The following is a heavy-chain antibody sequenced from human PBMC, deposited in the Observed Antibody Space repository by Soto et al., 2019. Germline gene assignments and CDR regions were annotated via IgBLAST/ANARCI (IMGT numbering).Heavy chain of an antibody. D-gene: IGHD2-15*01. CDR1: GFTFTSSA. J-gene: IGHJ6*02. V-gene: IGHV1-58*01. CDR3: AKFFYCSGGSCYSDYYYYGMDV. CDR2: IVVGSGNT. Sequence: SVKVSCKASGFTFTSSAVQWVRQARGQRLEWIGWIVVGSGNTNYAQKFQERVTITRDMSTSTAYMELSSLRSEDTAVYYCAKFFYCSGGSCYSDYYYYGMDVWGQGTTVTVSS.